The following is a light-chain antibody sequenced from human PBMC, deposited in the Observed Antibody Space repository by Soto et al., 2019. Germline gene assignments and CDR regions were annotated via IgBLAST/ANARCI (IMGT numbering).Light chain of an antibody. CDR1: QDISNY. Sequence: DIQMTQSPSSLSASVGDRVTITCQASQDISNYLNWYQQKPGKAPKLLIYDASNLETAVPSRFSGSGSGTDFTFTISSLQPEDIATYYCQQYDNLPLTVGGGTKVEIK. CDR3: QQYDNLPLT. J-gene: IGKJ4*01. CDR2: DAS. V-gene: IGKV1-33*01.